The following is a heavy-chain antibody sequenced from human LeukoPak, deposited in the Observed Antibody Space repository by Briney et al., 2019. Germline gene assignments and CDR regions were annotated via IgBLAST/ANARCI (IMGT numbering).Heavy chain of an antibody. CDR2: IYYSKNT. V-gene: IGHV4-39*01. D-gene: IGHD5-18*01. CDR1: GGSISSSSAY. CDR3: VSPRGFSYGYFDY. J-gene: IGHJ4*02. Sequence: SETLSLTCTVSGGSISSSSAYWGWIRQPPGKGLEWIGSIYYSKNTYYNPSLKSRVTISADTSKNQFSLTLGSVSATDTAVYYCVSPRGFSYGYFDYRGQGTPVIVSS.